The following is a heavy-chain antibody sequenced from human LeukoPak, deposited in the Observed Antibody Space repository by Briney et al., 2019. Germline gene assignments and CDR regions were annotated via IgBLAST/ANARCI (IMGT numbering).Heavy chain of an antibody. J-gene: IGHJ4*02. V-gene: IGHV4-34*01. CDR3: ARVAHYYDSSGYSYYFDY. D-gene: IGHD3-22*01. Sequence: SETLSLTCTVSGGSISGYYWSWIRQPPGKGLEWIGEINHSGSTNYNPSLKSRVTISVDTSKNQFSLKLSSVTAADTAVYYCARVAHYYDSSGYSYYFDYWGQGTLVTVSS. CDR2: INHSGST. CDR1: GGSISGYY.